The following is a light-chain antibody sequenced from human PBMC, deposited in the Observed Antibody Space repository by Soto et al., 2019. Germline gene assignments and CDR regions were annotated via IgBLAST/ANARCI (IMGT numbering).Light chain of an antibody. Sequence: DVVMTQSPLSLPVTLGQPASISCWSSRGLIYSDGNIYLNWFHQRPGQSPRRLIYQVSNRDSGVPDRFSGSGSGTDFTLKISRVEAEYVGVYYCMQGTHWPITFGQGTRLEIK. CDR1: RGLIYSDGNIY. J-gene: IGKJ5*01. CDR3: MQGTHWPIT. CDR2: QVS. V-gene: IGKV2-30*01.